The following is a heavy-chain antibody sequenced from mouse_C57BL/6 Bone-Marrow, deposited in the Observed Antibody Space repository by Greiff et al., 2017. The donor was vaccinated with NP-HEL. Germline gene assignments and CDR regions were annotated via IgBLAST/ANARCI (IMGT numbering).Heavy chain of an antibody. Sequence: QVQLQQSGAELVRPGSSVKLSCKASGYTFTSYWMDWVKQRPGQGLEWIGNIYPSDSETHYNQKFKDKATLTVDKSSSTAYMQLSSLTSEDSAVYYCAREDYYGSSYEGLTGRGAMDYWGQGTSVTVSS. J-gene: IGHJ4*01. CDR2: IYPSDSET. CDR3: AREDYYGSSYEGLTGRGAMDY. CDR1: GYTFTSYW. V-gene: IGHV1-61*01. D-gene: IGHD1-1*01.